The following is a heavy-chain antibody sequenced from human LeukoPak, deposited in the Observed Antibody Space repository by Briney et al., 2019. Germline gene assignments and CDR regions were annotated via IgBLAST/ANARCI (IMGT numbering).Heavy chain of an antibody. D-gene: IGHD5-24*01. V-gene: IGHV4-59*01. CDR2: IYYSGST. J-gene: IGHJ4*02. CDR3: ARGAGYRASDY. Sequence: PSETLSLTCTVSGGSISSYYWSWIRQPPGKGLEWIGYIYYSGSTNHNPSLKSRVTISVGTSKNQFSLKLSSVTAADTAVYYCARGAGYRASDYWGQGTLVTVSS. CDR1: GGSISSYY.